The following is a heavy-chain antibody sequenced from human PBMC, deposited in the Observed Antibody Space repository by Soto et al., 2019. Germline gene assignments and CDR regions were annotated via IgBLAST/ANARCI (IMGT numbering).Heavy chain of an antibody. D-gene: IGHD1-26*01. CDR3: ARSVGSPAVGGYAFDI. CDR2: IYYSGST. V-gene: IGHV4-59*01. J-gene: IGHJ3*02. CDR1: GGSISSYY. Sequence: PSETLSLTCTVSGGSISSYYWSWIRQPPGKGLEWVGDIYYSGSTNYNPALKSRVTITVDKSKNQFSLKLSSVPAADTAVYYCARSVGSPAVGGYAFDIWGQGTMVTVSS.